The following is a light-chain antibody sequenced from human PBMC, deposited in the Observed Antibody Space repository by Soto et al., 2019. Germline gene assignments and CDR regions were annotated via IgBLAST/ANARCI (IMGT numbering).Light chain of an antibody. Sequence: EVVLTQSPGTLSLSPGERATLSCRASQSVTSSYLAWYQQKPGQGPRLLIYGASTRATGIPDRFSASGSGTDFTLTISRLEPEDFAVYYCQQHGSSPFTFGPGTKVEIK. CDR2: GAS. CDR3: QQHGSSPFT. V-gene: IGKV3-20*01. J-gene: IGKJ3*01. CDR1: QSVTSSY.